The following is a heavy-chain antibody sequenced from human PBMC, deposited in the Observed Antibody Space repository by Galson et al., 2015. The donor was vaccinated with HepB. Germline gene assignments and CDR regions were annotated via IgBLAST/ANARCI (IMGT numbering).Heavy chain of an antibody. V-gene: IGHV3-23*01. CDR3: ARGSRYDFWSGFYYMDV. CDR1: GFTFSSYA. Sequence: SLRLSCAASGFTFSSYAMSWVRQAPGKGLEWVSAISGSGGSTYYADSVKGRFAISRDNAKNSLYLQMNSLRAEDTALYHCARGSRYDFWSGFYYMDVWGKGTTVTVSS. J-gene: IGHJ6*03. CDR2: ISGSGGST. D-gene: IGHD3-3*01.